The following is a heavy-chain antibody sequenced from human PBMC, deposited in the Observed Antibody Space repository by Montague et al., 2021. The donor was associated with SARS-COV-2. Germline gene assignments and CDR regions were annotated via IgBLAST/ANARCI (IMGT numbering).Heavy chain of an antibody. V-gene: IGHV4-39*07. CDR1: GGSISSSSYY. CDR2: IYYSGST. Sequence: SETLSLTCTVSGGSISSSSYYWGWIRQPPGKGLEWIGSIYYSGSTYFNPSPKSRVTISVDTSKNQFSLKLSSVTAADTAVYYCARGRGTALFRRVYFGMDVWGQGTTVTVSS. D-gene: IGHD1-1*01. J-gene: IGHJ6*02. CDR3: ARGRGTALFRRVYFGMDV.